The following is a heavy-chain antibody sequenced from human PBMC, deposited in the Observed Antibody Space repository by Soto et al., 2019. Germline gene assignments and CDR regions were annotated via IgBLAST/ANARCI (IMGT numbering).Heavy chain of an antibody. CDR2: IYHSGST. V-gene: IGHV4-4*02. J-gene: IGHJ4*02. CDR3: ARVFTYYYDSSGSSLYYFDY. Sequence: SETLSLTCAVSGGSISSSNWWSWVRQPPGKGLEWIGEIYHSGSTNYNPSLKSRVTISVDKSKNQFSLKLSSVTAADTAVYYCARVFTYYYDSSGSSLYYFDYWGQGTLVTVSS. D-gene: IGHD3-22*01. CDR1: GGSISSSNW.